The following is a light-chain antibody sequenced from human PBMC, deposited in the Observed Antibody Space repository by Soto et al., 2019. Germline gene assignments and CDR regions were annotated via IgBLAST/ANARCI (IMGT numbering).Light chain of an antibody. J-gene: IGKJ5*01. CDR2: TAS. CDR1: QGIGSS. Sequence: DIQLTQSPSLLSASVGDRVTITCRASQGIGSSLAWYHQKAGKAPKLLIHTASTLQSGVPSRFSGSGSGTEFTLTITSLPPEDFATYYCQQRNSYPITFGQGTRLEIK. CDR3: QQRNSYPIT. V-gene: IGKV1-9*01.